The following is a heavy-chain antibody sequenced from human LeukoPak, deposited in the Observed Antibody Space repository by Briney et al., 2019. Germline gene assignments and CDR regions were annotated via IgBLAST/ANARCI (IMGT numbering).Heavy chain of an antibody. CDR3: ARDGLSYTNPNNWFDP. D-gene: IGHD2-2*02. Sequence: GASVNVSCKASGYPFTRYYINWVRQAPGQGLEWMGWISAYNGDTNYAQNLQGRVTMTTDTSTDTAYMELRSLRSDDTAVYYCARDGLSYTNPNNWFDPWGQGTLVTVSS. J-gene: IGHJ5*02. CDR1: GYPFTRYY. V-gene: IGHV1-18*01. CDR2: ISAYNGDT.